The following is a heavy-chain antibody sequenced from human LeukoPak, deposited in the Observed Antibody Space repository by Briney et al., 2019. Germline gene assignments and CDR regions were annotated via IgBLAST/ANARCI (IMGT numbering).Heavy chain of an antibody. J-gene: IGHJ3*02. CDR3: ARDRSRWTTDAFDI. D-gene: IGHD1-1*01. Sequence: GGSLRLSCAASGFTFSSYSMNWVRQAPGKGLEWVSSISSSSSYIYYADSGKGRFTISRDNAKNSLYLQMNSLRAEDTAVYYCARDRSRWTTDAFDIWGQGTMVTVSS. V-gene: IGHV3-21*01. CDR2: ISSSSSYI. CDR1: GFTFSSYS.